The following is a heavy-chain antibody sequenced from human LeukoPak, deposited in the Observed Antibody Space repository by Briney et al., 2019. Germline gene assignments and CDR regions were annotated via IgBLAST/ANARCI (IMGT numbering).Heavy chain of an antibody. V-gene: IGHV4-4*07. CDR1: GGSISSYY. J-gene: IGHJ3*02. Sequence: SETLSLTCTVAGGSISSYYWSWIRQPAGKGLEWIGRIYTSRSTNYNPSLKSRVTMSVDTSKNQFSLKLSSVTAADTAVYYCARSGELPSDAFDIWGQGTMVTVSS. CDR2: IYTSRST. CDR3: ARSGELPSDAFDI. D-gene: IGHD1-26*01.